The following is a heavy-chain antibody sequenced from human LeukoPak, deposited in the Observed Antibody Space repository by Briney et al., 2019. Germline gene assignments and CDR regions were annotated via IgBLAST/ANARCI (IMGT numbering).Heavy chain of an antibody. V-gene: IGHV3-30*18. D-gene: IGHD6-19*01. CDR1: GFTFSSYG. Sequence: GGSLRLSCAASGFTFSSYGMHWVRQAPGKGLEWVADISYDGSNKYYADSVKRRFTNSRDNSKNTLYLQMNSLRAEDTAVYYCAKDPASSGWLSDYWGQGTLVTVSS. CDR2: ISYDGSNK. CDR3: AKDPASSGWLSDY. J-gene: IGHJ4*02.